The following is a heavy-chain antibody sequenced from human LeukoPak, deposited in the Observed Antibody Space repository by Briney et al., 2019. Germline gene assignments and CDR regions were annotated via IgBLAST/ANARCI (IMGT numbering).Heavy chain of an antibody. CDR3: ARHPSFGMVIES. V-gene: IGHV4-59*08. CDR1: GRSISSYY. D-gene: IGHD3-3*01. CDR2: VYYTGST. J-gene: IGHJ4*02. Sequence: PSETLSLTCSVSGRSISSYYWSWIRHPPGRGLEWIGYVYYTGSTNYNPSLKSRVTISVDTSKNQFSLKLSSVTAADTAVYYCARHPSFGMVIESWGQGTLATVSS.